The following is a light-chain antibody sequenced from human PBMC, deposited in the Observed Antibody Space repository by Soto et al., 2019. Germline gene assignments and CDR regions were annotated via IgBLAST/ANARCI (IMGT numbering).Light chain of an antibody. CDR1: QSISSY. CDR2: AAS. Sequence: DIKMTQSPSSLYASVGDRVTITCRASQSISSYLNWYQQKPGKAPKLLIYAASSLQSGVPSRFSGSGSGTDFTLTISSLQPEDFATYYCQQLNSYLTFGGGTKVDIK. V-gene: IGKV1-39*01. CDR3: QQLNSYLT. J-gene: IGKJ4*01.